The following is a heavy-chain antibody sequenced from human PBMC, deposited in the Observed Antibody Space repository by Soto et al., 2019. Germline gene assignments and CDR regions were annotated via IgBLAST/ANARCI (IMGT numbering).Heavy chain of an antibody. Sequence: PGGSLRLSCAASGLTFSDHYMDWVRQTPGKGLEWVGRTRNKANSYTTEYAASVKGRFTISRDDSKNSLYLQMNSLKTEDTAVYYCARDRSGYCSGGSCLDAFDIWGQGTMVTVSS. V-gene: IGHV3-72*01. D-gene: IGHD2-15*01. CDR2: TRNKANSYTT. CDR1: GLTFSDHY. CDR3: ARDRSGYCSGGSCLDAFDI. J-gene: IGHJ3*02.